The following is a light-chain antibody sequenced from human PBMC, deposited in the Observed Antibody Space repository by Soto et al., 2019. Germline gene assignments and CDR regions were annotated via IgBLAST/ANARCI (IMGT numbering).Light chain of an antibody. V-gene: IGKV3-11*01. Sequence: EIVLTQSPATLSLSPGERATLSCRTSQSVGRNLAWYQQKAGQAPRLLMYDTSNRATGIPARFSGSGSGTDLTLTISTLEPEDFGVYYCQTRSNWPLACGGGTKVEIK. CDR1: QSVGRN. CDR2: DTS. J-gene: IGKJ4*01. CDR3: QTRSNWPLA.